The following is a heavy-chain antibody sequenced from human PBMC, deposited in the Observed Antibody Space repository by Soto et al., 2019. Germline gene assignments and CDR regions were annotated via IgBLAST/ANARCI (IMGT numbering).Heavy chain of an antibody. CDR2: INPSGGST. Sequence: QVQLVQSGAEVKKPGASVKVSCKASGYTFNTNYMHWVRQAPGQGLEWMGIINPSGGSTSYAQTFQGRVTMSRDTSTSTVSLALISLRSEDTAVYYCAGGNYAFDIWGRGTMLTVCS. CDR1: GYTFNTNY. D-gene: IGHD3-16*01. V-gene: IGHV1-46*02. J-gene: IGHJ3*02. CDR3: AGGNYAFDI.